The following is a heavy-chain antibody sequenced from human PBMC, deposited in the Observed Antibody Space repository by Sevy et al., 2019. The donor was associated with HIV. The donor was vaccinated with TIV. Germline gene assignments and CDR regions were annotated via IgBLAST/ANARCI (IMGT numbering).Heavy chain of an antibody. V-gene: IGHV3-23*01. CDR2: ISAGGTTT. CDR3: AKRYCSTITVYDDDFWNPYYFYGLDV. CDR1: GFIFSNYP. Sequence: GGSLRLSCAASGFIFSNYPMSWVRHSPGKGLEWVSDISAGGTTTYYADSVEGRFTISRDHSQNTVSLKMNSLGAEDTAIYYCAKRYCSTITVYDDDFWNPYYFYGLDVWGQGISVTVSS. J-gene: IGHJ6*02. D-gene: IGHD2-2*01.